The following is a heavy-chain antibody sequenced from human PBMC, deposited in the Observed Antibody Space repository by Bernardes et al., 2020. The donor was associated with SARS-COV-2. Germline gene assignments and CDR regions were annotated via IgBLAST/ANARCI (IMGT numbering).Heavy chain of an antibody. CDR2: IYHSGRT. Sequence: SETLSLTCGVSGDSISSSNWWSWVRQPPGKGLEWIGEIYHSGRTIYNPSLQSRVTISVDKSKNQFSLNLTSVTADDTAVYYCARDSRTHSFDNWGQGTLVTVSS. CDR3: ARDSRTHSFDN. CDR1: GDSISSSNW. V-gene: IGHV4-4*02. J-gene: IGHJ4*02. D-gene: IGHD1-1*01.